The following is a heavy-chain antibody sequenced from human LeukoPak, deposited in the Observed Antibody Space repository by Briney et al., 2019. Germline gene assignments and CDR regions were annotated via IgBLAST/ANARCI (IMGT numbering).Heavy chain of an antibody. J-gene: IGHJ6*02. CDR3: ARDSGRDDSSGYYYLYYGMDV. D-gene: IGHD3-22*01. CDR2: INAGNGNT. CDR1: GYTFTNYA. V-gene: IGHV1-3*01. Sequence: ASVKVSCKASGYTFTNYAMHWVRQAPGQRLEWMGWINAGNGNTKYSQKFQDRVTISRDTSASTAYMELSSLRSEDTAVYYCARDSGRDDSSGYYYLYYGMDVWGQGTTVTVSS.